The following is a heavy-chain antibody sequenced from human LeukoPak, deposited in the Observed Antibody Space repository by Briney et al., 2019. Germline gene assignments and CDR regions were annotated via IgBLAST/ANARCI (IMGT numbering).Heavy chain of an antibody. CDR3: ARDTDYYFDH. V-gene: IGHV3-30-3*01. CDR1: GFTFSSYA. CDR2: ISYDGSNK. D-gene: IGHD2-21*02. Sequence: GGSLRLSCAASGFTFSSYAMHWVRQAPGKGLEWVAVISYDGSNKYYADSVKGRFTISRDNSKNTLYLQMNSLRAEDTAVYYCARDTDYYFDHWGQGTLVTVSS. J-gene: IGHJ4*02.